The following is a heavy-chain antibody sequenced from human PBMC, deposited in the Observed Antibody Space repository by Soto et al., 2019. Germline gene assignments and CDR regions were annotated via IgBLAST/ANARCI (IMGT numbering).Heavy chain of an antibody. CDR1: GGTFSSYT. Sequence: QVQLVQSGAEVKKPGSSVKVSCKASGGTFSSYTISWVRQAPGQGLEWMGRIIPILGIANYAQKFQGRVTITAEKSTSTDSMELSSRRSEDTAVYYCARVDLGYCSSTSCLTAYCGMDVWGQGTTVTVSS. D-gene: IGHD2-2*01. J-gene: IGHJ6*02. CDR3: ARVDLGYCSSTSCLTAYCGMDV. V-gene: IGHV1-69*02. CDR2: IIPILGIA.